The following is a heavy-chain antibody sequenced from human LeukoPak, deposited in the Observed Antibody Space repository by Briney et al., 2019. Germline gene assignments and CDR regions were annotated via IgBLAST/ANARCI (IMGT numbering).Heavy chain of an antibody. Sequence: GESLKISCKGSGYSFTSYWIAWVRQMPGKGLEWMGIIYPGDSDTRYSPSFQGQVTISADKSISTAYLQWSSLKASDTAMYYCASELGYCSSTSCRGAFDIWGQGTMVTVSS. J-gene: IGHJ3*02. CDR1: GYSFTSYW. CDR3: ASELGYCSSTSCRGAFDI. D-gene: IGHD2-2*01. V-gene: IGHV5-51*01. CDR2: IYPGDSDT.